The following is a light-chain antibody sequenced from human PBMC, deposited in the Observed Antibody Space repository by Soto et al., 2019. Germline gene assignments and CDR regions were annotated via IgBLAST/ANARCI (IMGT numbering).Light chain of an antibody. CDR3: QHYGSSPIT. CDR1: QSVSSR. Sequence: TLSLSPVARSTLSFRASQSVSSRLAWYQQKPGQAPRLLISGASSRATGIPDRFSGSGSATDFTLTISRLEPEDFALYYCQHYGSSPITFGQGTRLEIK. CDR2: GAS. J-gene: IGKJ5*01. V-gene: IGKV3-20*01.